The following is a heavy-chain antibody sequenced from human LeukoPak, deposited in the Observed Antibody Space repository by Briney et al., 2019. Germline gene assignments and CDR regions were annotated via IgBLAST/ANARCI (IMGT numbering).Heavy chain of an antibody. CDR3: ARRSRNGLDAFDI. J-gene: IGHJ3*02. D-gene: IGHD2-8*01. CDR2: IDPNNGDT. CDR1: AYTFTGHY. Sequence: EASVKVSCKASAYTFTGHYLHWVRQAPGQSPEWVGWIDPNNGDTEYAQEFQGRVTMTRVRSISTAYMELSRLTSDDTAVYYCARRSRNGLDAFDIWGQGTMVTVSS. V-gene: IGHV1-2*02.